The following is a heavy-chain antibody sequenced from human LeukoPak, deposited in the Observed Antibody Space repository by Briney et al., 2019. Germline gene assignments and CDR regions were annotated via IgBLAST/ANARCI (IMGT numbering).Heavy chain of an antibody. V-gene: IGHV3-30*18. J-gene: IGHJ4*02. D-gene: IGHD3-22*01. Sequence: GGSLRLSCAASGFTFSDYGMHWVRQAPGKGLEWVAVIIYDGSDKFYADSVKGRFTISRGNSKNTLYLQMNCLRAEDTAVYYCAKDSSYYLDSSGFDYWGPGTLVTVSS. CDR1: GFTFSDYG. CDR3: AKDSSYYLDSSGFDY. CDR2: IIYDGSDK.